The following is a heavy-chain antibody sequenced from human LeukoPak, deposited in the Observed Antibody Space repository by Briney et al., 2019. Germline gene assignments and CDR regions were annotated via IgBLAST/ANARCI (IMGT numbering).Heavy chain of an antibody. CDR2: IRSKAHTYAT. Sequence: GGSLRLSCAASGFTFSGAATHWVRQASGKGLEWVGRIRSKAHTYATAYAASLKGRFTISRDDSKNTAYLQMNSLRTEDTAVYYCARLRYYDSTRPGDYWGQGTLVTVSS. D-gene: IGHD3-22*01. V-gene: IGHV3-73*01. J-gene: IGHJ4*02. CDR3: ARLRYYDSTRPGDY. CDR1: GFTFSGAA.